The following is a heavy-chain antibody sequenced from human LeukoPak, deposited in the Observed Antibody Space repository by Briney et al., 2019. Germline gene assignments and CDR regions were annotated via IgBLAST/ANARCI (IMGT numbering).Heavy chain of an antibody. Sequence: SQTLSLTCTVSGASMSSDDYYWTWIRQPAGGGLEWIGRIFTSGFTDYNPSLRSRVTISLDTSKNQFSLDLSSVTAADTAVYFCTGVYSSLWYKWFDPWGQGTLVTVSS. CDR3: TGVYSSLWYKWFDP. CDR1: GASMSSDDYY. CDR2: IFTSGFT. D-gene: IGHD4-11*01. V-gene: IGHV4-61*02. J-gene: IGHJ5*02.